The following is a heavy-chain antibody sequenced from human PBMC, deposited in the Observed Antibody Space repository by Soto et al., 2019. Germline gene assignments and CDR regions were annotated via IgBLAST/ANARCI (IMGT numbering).Heavy chain of an antibody. CDR3: ARGSGSEPFFAFDI. CDR2: IIPIFGTA. V-gene: IGHV1-69*13. J-gene: IGHJ3*02. Sequence: GASLQVSCQASGGTFRRYAISCVRQAPGQGLEWMGGIIPIFGTANYAQKFQGRVTITADESTSTAYMELSSLRSEDTAVYYCARGSGSEPFFAFDIRGQGTMVTVS. CDR1: GGTFRRYA. D-gene: IGHD1-26*01.